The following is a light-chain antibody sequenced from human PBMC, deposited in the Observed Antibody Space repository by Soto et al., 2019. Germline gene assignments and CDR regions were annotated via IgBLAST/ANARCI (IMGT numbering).Light chain of an antibody. Sequence: EIVLTQSPATLSLSPGERATLSCRASQSVSSYLAWYQQKPGQAPRLLIYDASNRATGIPARFSGSGSGTALTLTISSLEPEAFAVYYCQQRSNWPLYTFGPGTKVDIK. J-gene: IGKJ3*01. CDR3: QQRSNWPLYT. CDR2: DAS. V-gene: IGKV3-11*01. CDR1: QSVSSY.